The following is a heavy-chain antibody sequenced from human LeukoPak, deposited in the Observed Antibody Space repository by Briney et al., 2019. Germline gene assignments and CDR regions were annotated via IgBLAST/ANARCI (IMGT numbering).Heavy chain of an antibody. CDR2: IYWDDDK. Sequence: SGPTLFHPPPPLTLTFTFSGFSLNTLGVGVGWIRQPPGKALEWLTLIYWDDDKHYNPSLKSRLTITKDTSKNQVVLTMTNMDPVDTSTYYCAHLTMVRGVITFDYWGQGTLVTVSS. D-gene: IGHD3-10*01. CDR1: GFSLNTLGVG. V-gene: IGHV2-5*02. CDR3: AHLTMVRGVITFDY. J-gene: IGHJ4*02.